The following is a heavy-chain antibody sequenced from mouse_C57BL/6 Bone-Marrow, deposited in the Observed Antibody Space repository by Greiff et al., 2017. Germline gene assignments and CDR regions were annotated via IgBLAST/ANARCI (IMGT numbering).Heavy chain of an antibody. J-gene: IGHJ2*01. CDR2: INPSSGYT. CDR3: AKNYYCRSCYY. Sequence: QVQLQQSGAELAKPGASVKLSCKASGYTFTSYWMHWVNQRPGQGLEWIGYINPSSGYTKYNQKFKDKATLTADKSSSPAYMQLSSLTYEDSAAYYCAKNYYCRSCYYGGQGTTLTVSS. V-gene: IGHV1-7*01. CDR1: GYTFTSYW. D-gene: IGHD1-1*01.